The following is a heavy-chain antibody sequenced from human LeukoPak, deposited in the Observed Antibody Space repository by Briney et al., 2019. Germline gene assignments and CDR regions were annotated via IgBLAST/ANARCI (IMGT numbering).Heavy chain of an antibody. J-gene: IGHJ3*02. CDR2: ISSTSSTI. CDR1: GFTFSSYS. D-gene: IGHD5-24*01. CDR3: ARRAYNWGAFDI. Sequence: GGSLRLSCAASGFTFSSYSMNWVRQAPGKGLEWVSFISSTSSTIYYADSVKGRFTISRDISKNTLYLQINSLRAEDTAVYYCARRAYNWGAFDIWGQGTMVTVSS. V-gene: IGHV3-48*01.